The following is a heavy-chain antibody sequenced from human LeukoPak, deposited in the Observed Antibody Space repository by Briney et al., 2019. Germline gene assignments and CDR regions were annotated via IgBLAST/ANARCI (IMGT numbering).Heavy chain of an antibody. CDR3: AREGCSGGSCYPNFISWFDP. J-gene: IGHJ5*02. CDR2: MYSSGAT. V-gene: IGHV4-61*02. D-gene: IGHD2-15*01. Sequence: SETLSLTCNVPGGSISSGPYYWSWIRQPAGKGLEWIGRMYSSGATNYNPSLKSRVSISGDTSTNEFSLKLNSVTAADTAVYYCAREGCSGGSCYPNFISWFDPWGPGTLVTVSS. CDR1: GGSISSGPYY.